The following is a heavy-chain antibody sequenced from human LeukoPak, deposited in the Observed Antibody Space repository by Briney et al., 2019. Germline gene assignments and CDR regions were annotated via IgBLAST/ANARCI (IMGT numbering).Heavy chain of an antibody. V-gene: IGHV3-7*01. CDR2: IKQDGSEE. CDR1: GFTFSNYW. D-gene: IGHD5-12*01. Sequence: GGSLRLSCAASGFTFSNYWMSWVRQAPGKGLEWVANIKQDGSEEYYVDSVKGRFTISRDNAKNSLYLQMNSLRAEDTAVYYCARDGATFSGYDWYYYMDVWGKGTTLTVSS. CDR3: ARDGATFSGYDWYYYMDV. J-gene: IGHJ6*03.